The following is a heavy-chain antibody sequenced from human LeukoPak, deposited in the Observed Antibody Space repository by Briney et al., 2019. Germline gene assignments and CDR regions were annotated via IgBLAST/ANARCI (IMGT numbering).Heavy chain of an antibody. D-gene: IGHD1-26*01. CDR3: AREIGGGLHYFHS. V-gene: IGHV3-53*01. CDR2: LYNDAFDSAT. CDR1: GFTVSSSF. J-gene: IGHJ4*02. Sequence: GGSLRLSCVGSGFTVSSSFMSWVRQAPGKGLEWVSNLYNDAFDSATHYADSVKGRFTISTDNSQNTLFRQMNSLRAEDTAMYYCAREIGGGLHYFHSWGQGTPVTVSS.